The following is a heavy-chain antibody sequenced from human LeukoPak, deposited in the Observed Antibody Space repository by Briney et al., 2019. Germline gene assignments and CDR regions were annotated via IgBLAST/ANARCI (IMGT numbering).Heavy chain of an antibody. J-gene: IGHJ2*01. CDR3: ARAVYYYDSSGYVNWYFDL. CDR2: IGTAGDT. Sequence: GGSLRLSCAASGFTFSSYDMHWVRQATGKGLEWVSAIGTAGDTYYPGSVKGRFTISRENAKNSLYLQMNSLRAGDTAVYYCARAVYYYDSSGYVNWYFDLWGRGTLVTVSS. V-gene: IGHV3-13*01. D-gene: IGHD3-22*01. CDR1: GFTFSSYD.